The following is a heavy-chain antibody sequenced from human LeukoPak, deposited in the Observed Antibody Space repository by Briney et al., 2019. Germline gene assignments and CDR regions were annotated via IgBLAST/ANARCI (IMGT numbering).Heavy chain of an antibody. CDR3: ASAYYYDSSGYSPCDY. J-gene: IGHJ4*02. Sequence: ASVKVSCKASGYTFIGYYMHWVRQAPGQGLEWMGRINPKSGDTYYVQKFQGRVTMTGDTSISTAYMELSSLRSEDTAVYYCASAYYYDSSGYSPCDYWGQGTLVTVSS. V-gene: IGHV1-2*06. CDR2: INPKSGDT. CDR1: GYTFIGYY. D-gene: IGHD3-22*01.